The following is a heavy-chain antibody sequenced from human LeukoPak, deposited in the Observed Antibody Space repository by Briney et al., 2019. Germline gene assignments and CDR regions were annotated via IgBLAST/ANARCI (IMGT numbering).Heavy chain of an antibody. CDR2: ISGSGGST. CDR1: GFTFSSYG. D-gene: IGHD5-18*01. J-gene: IGHJ4*02. CDR3: AKGYSYGPFDY. Sequence: PGGSLRLSCAASGFTFSSYGMHWVRQAPGKGLEWVSGISGSGGSTYYTDSVKGRFTISRDNSKNTLYLQMSSLRAEDTAVYYCAKGYSYGPFDYWGQGTLVTVSS. V-gene: IGHV3-23*01.